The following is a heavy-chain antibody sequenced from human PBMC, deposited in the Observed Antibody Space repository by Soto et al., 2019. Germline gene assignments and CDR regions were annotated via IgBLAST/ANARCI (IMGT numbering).Heavy chain of an antibody. V-gene: IGHV3-66*01. CDR2: IYSGGST. Sequence: QLVESGGGLVQPGGSLRLSCAASGFSVSNNYMKWVRQAPGKGLEWVSLIYSGGSTYYTDSVKGRFTISRDNSKNTLFLQMNGLRFEDTAVYYCARDRGYRWGQGTMVTVSS. CDR1: GFSVSNNY. J-gene: IGHJ3*01. CDR3: ARDRGYR. D-gene: IGHD5-12*01.